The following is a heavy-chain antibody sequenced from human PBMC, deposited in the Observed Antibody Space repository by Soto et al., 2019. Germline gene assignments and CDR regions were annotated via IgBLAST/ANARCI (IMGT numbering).Heavy chain of an antibody. J-gene: IGHJ4*02. Sequence: GGSLRLSCAASGFNFYDAWMNWVRQAPGKGLEWVARIKKRSDGGTIDYAAPVKGRFTISRDDSKATLFLQMNSLKTEDTGVYYCTANADFDYWGQGTGVTVSS. CDR3: TANADFDY. CDR1: GFNFYDAW. CDR2: IKKRSDGGTI. V-gene: IGHV3-15*07.